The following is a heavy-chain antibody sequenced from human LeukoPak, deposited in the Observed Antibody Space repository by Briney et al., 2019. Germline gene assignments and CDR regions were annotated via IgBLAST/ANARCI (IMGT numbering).Heavy chain of an antibody. J-gene: IGHJ5*02. CDR1: GFTFSYHA. CDR2: MSKDGRNK. Sequence: GGSLRLSCAASGFTFSYHAMSWVGLAPGKGLEWVAVMSKDGRNKYYADSVKGRFTISRDNSKNTLFLQMNSLRPEDTAIYYCARLYSSGWFLGPWGQGTLVTVSS. CDR3: ARLYSSGWFLGP. D-gene: IGHD6-19*01. V-gene: IGHV3-30*04.